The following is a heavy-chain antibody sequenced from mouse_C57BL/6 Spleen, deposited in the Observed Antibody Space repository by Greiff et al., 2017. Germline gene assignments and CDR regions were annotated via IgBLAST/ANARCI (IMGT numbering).Heavy chain of an antibody. CDR3: ARTGYDYDDAMDY. CDR1: GFSLTSYG. CDR2: IWGVGST. D-gene: IGHD2-4*01. Sequence: VQLVESGPGLVAPSQSLSITCTVSGFSLTSYGVDWVRQSPGKGLEWLGVIWGVGSTNYNSALKSRLSISKDNSKSQVFLKMNSLQTDDTAMYYCARTGYDYDDAMDYWGQGTSVTVSS. J-gene: IGHJ4*01. V-gene: IGHV2-6*01.